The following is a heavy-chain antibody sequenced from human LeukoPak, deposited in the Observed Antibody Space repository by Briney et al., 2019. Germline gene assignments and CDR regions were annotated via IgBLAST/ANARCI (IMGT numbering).Heavy chain of an antibody. J-gene: IGHJ4*02. D-gene: IGHD5-18*01. CDR1: GGSISSSSYY. CDR2: INHSGST. V-gene: IGHV4-39*07. CDR3: ARLQLWLRPSFDY. Sequence: SETLSLTCTVSGGSISSSSYYWGWIRQPPGKGLGWIGEINHSGSTNYNPSLKSRVTISVDTSKNQFSLKLSSVTAADTAVYYCARLQLWLRPSFDYWGQGTLVTVSS.